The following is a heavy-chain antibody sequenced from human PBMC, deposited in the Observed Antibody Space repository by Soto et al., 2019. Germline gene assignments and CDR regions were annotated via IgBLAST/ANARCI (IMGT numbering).Heavy chain of an antibody. V-gene: IGHV1-69*12. CDR1: GGTFSSYA. Sequence: QVQLVQSGAEVKKPGSSVKVSCKASGGTFSSYAISWVRQAPGQGLEWMGGIIPIFGTANYAQKFQGSVTITADESTSTAYMELSSLRSEDTAVYYCARDPVEMATMTPRSDWFGPWGQGTLVTVSS. CDR2: IIPIFGTA. J-gene: IGHJ5*02. CDR3: ARDPVEMATMTPRSDWFGP. D-gene: IGHD5-12*01.